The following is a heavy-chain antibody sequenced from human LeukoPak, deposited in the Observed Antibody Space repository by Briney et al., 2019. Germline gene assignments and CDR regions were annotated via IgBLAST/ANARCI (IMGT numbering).Heavy chain of an antibody. CDR2: IKEDGGEI. CDR1: GFTFSSYS. V-gene: IGHV3-7*02. Sequence: GGSLRLSCAASGFTFSSYSMNWVRQAPGKGLEWVASIKEDGGEIHYVDSVKGRFTISRDNAKNSLYLQMNSLRAEDTAVYYCETYSAFDIWGHGTMVTVSS. D-gene: IGHD2-21*01. CDR3: ETYSAFDI. J-gene: IGHJ3*02.